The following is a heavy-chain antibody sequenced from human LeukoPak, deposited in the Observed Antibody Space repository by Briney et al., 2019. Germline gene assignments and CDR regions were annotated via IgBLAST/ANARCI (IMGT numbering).Heavy chain of an antibody. Sequence: SVKVSCKASGGTFSSYAISWVRQAPGQGLEWMRGIIPIFGTANYAQKFQGGVTITADESTSTAYMELSSLRSEDTAVYYCARVERYYDFWSGYYTRWFDPWGQGTLVTVSS. V-gene: IGHV1-69*13. CDR1: GGTFSSYA. CDR2: IIPIFGTA. D-gene: IGHD3-3*01. CDR3: ARVERYYDFWSGYYTRWFDP. J-gene: IGHJ5*02.